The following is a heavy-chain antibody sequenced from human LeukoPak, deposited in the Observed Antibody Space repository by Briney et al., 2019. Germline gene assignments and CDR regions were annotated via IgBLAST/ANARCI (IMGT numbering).Heavy chain of an antibody. D-gene: IGHD4-17*01. V-gene: IGHV3-7*03. CDR1: GFTFSSYC. CDR3: ARGQTTMTN. CDR2: IKQDGSEK. Sequence: PGGSLRLSCAVSGFTFSSYCMSWVRQARGKGLEWVANIKQDGSEKYYVDSVKGQFTISRDNAKNSLYLQMNSLRAEDTAVYFSARGQTTMTNWGQGTLVTVSS. J-gene: IGHJ4*02.